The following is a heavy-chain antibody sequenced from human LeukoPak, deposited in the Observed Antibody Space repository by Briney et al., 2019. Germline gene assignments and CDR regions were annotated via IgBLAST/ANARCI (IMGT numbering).Heavy chain of an antibody. V-gene: IGHV3-23*01. J-gene: IGHJ4*02. CDR2: ISGSGGST. CDR1: GFTFSSYA. CDR3: AKASGSYSHLLDY. Sequence: GGSLRLSCAASGFTFSSYAMSGVRQAPGKGLEWVSAISGSGGSTYYADSVKGRFTISRDNSKNTLYLQMNSLRAEDTAVYYCAKASGSYSHLLDYWGQGTLVTVSS. D-gene: IGHD1-26*01.